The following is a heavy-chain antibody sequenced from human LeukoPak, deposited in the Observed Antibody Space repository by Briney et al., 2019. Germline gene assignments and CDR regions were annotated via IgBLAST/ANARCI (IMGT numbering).Heavy chain of an antibody. CDR1: GFTFSSYS. J-gene: IGHJ4*02. CDR3: ARDEYGYNYKAY. CDR2: ISSSSSYI. Sequence: WGSLRLSCAASGFTFSSYSMNWVRQAPGKGLEWVSSISSSSSYIYYADSVKGRFTISRDNAKNSLYLQMNSLRAEDSAVYYCARDEYGYNYKAYWGQGTLVTVSS. D-gene: IGHD5-24*01. V-gene: IGHV3-21*01.